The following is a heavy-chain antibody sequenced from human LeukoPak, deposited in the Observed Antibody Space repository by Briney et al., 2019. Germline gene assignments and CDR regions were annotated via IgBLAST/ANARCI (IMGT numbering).Heavy chain of an antibody. J-gene: IGHJ4*02. D-gene: IGHD5-18*01. CDR3: ARALSYSYGSMDF. Sequence: PGGSLRLSCADSGFTFSSYSMNWVRQAPGKGLEWVSSISSGSKYIYNADSVKGRFTISRDNAKKSLYLQMNSLRAEDTAVYYCARALSYSYGSMDFWGQGTLVIVSS. CDR2: ISSGSKYI. V-gene: IGHV3-21*01. CDR1: GFTFSSYS.